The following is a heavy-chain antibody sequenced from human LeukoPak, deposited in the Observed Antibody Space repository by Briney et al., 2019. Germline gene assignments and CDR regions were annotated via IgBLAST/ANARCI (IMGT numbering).Heavy chain of an antibody. D-gene: IGHD3-10*01. CDR2: IRYDGSNK. J-gene: IGHJ4*02. CDR3: GWDGSGSYTVDY. Sequence: GGSLRFSCAASGFSFSSYGMHWVRQAPGKRLEWVAFIRYDGSNKYYADSVKGRFTISRDNSKNTLYLQMNSLRAEDTAVYYCGWDGSGSYTVDYWGQGTLVTVSS. V-gene: IGHV3-30*02. CDR1: GFSFSSYG.